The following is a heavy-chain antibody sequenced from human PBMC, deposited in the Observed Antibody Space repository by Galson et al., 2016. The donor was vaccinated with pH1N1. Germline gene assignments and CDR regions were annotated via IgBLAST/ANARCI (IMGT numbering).Heavy chain of an antibody. Sequence: LSLTCTVSGGSVSNNYYSWIRPSPGKGLEWIAYIYYNGNTKYNPSLKSRVTISLDTSKNQVSLNLTSVTAADTAIYYCAKEGASQSAGYFESWGQGALVTVSS. CDR1: GGSVSNNY. D-gene: IGHD1-26*01. CDR3: AKEGASQSAGYFES. CDR2: IYYNGNT. V-gene: IGHV4-59*02. J-gene: IGHJ4*02.